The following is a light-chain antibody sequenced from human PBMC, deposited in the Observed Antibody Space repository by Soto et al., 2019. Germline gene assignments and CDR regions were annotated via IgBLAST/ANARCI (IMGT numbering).Light chain of an antibody. CDR3: QQRTRWPMT. CDR1: QNLHSY. V-gene: IGKV3-11*01. J-gene: IGKJ5*01. Sequence: EIVLTRSPATRSVSPGERVTLFCTASQNLHSYLNGYQQRPGQAPRPLIYDGSKRPAGVPDRISGDGSGTDYTLTISSLEPEDFAVYYCQQRTRWPMTFGQGTRLEN. CDR2: DGS.